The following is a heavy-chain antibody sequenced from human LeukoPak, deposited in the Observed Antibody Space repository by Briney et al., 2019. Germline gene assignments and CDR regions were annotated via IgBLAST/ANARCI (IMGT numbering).Heavy chain of an antibody. V-gene: IGHV3-30*02. J-gene: IGHJ6*03. Sequence: GGSLRLSCAASGFTFSSYGMHWVRQAPGKGLEWVAFIRYDGSNKYYADSVKGRFTISRDNSKNTLYLQMNSLRAEDTAVYYCASGSPNDDYYMDVWGKGTTVTISS. CDR3: ASGSPNDDYYMDV. CDR1: GFTFSSYG. D-gene: IGHD1-26*01. CDR2: IRYDGSNK.